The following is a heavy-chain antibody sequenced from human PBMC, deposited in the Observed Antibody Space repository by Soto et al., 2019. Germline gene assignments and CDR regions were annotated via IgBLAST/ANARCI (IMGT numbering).Heavy chain of an antibody. Sequence: EVQLLESGGGLVQPGGSLRLSCAASGFTFSTYAMNWVRQAPGNGLEWVSAISGSGGSIHYADSVKGRFPISRDNSKNTLYLQMNSLRDEDTAVYRCVKGYWKGDVWGQGTRVNVSS. J-gene: IGHJ6*02. CDR3: VKGYWKGDV. CDR1: GFTFSTYA. CDR2: ISGSGGSI. V-gene: IGHV3-23*01. D-gene: IGHD1-1*01.